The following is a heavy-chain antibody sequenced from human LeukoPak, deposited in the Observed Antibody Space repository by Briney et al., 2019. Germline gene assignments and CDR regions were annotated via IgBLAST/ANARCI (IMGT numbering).Heavy chain of an antibody. D-gene: IGHD3-9*01. V-gene: IGHV3-21*01. J-gene: IGHJ4*02. CDR2: ITSGGDYI. Sequence: PGGALRLSCAASGFTFNTFNMNWVRQAPGTGLEWVSSITSGGDYIYYADSVKGRFTTSRDNAKNSLSLQLNSLRVEDTAVYYCARGHYDVLAASYKWTPDYWGQGTLVTVSS. CDR3: ARGHYDVLAASYKWTPDY. CDR1: GFTFNTFN.